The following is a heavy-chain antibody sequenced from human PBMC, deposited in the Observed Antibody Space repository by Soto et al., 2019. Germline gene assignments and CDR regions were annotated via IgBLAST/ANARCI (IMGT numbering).Heavy chain of an antibody. CDR2: IIPIVDIP. CDR3: ASHFTGVLVLGTSPPGGDNFGWDV. D-gene: IGHD2-8*02. V-gene: IGHV1-69*02. CDR1: GGTFSRYT. J-gene: IGHJ6*02. Sequence: QVQLVQSGAEVKKPGSSVKVSCKASGGTFSRYTFTWVRQAPGQGLEWMGRIIPIVDIPNYAQKFQGRVTITADKSTSTAYMELSRLTSDDTAAYYCASHFTGVLVLGTSPPGGDNFGWDVWGQGTTVSVS.